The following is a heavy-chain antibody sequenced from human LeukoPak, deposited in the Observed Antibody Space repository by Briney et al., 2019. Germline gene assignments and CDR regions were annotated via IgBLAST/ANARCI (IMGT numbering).Heavy chain of an antibody. CDR2: IYPGDSET. V-gene: IGHV5-51*01. D-gene: IGHD3-10*01. CDR3: ARLGFEYGMDV. J-gene: IGHJ6*02. CDR1: GYKFTNYW. Sequence: GESLKISCKASGYKFTNYWIGWVRQMPGKGLEWMTIIYPGDSETRYSPSFQGQVTISADKSISTAYLQWSSLKASDTAMYYCARLGFEYGMDVWGQGTTVTVSS.